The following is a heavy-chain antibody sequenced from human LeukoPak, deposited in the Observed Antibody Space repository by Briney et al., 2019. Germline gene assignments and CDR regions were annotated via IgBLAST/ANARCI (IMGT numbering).Heavy chain of an antibody. D-gene: IGHD3-9*01. V-gene: IGHV4-30-4*08. J-gene: IGHJ4*02. CDR1: GGSISSSTYY. CDR2: FYYTGST. CDR3: ARERYFDWSFDY. Sequence: SETLSLTCTVSGGSISSSTYYWDWIRQPPGKGLEWIGFFYYTGSTSYSPSLKSRVTISLDTSKNQFSLNLRSVTAADTAVYYCARERYFDWSFDYWGQGTLVTVSS.